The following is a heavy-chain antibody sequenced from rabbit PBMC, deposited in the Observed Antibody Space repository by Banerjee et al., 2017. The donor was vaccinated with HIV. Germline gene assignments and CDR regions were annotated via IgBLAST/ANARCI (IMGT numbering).Heavy chain of an antibody. CDR3: VRESAYYFNL. Sequence: QEQLVESGGGLVQPEGSLTLTCKASGFDFSSNAMCWVRQAPGKGPEWITCIDPVFGITYYANWVNGRFTISSHNAQNTLYLQLNSLTAADTATYFCVRESAYYFNLWGPGTLVTVS. J-gene: IGHJ4*01. V-gene: IGHV1S47*01. CDR1: GFDFSSNA. CDR2: IDPVFGIT.